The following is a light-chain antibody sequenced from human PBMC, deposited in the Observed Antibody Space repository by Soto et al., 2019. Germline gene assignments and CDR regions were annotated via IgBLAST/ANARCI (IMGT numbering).Light chain of an antibody. J-gene: IGKJ1*01. CDR2: GAS. V-gene: IGKV1-6*01. CDR1: QGIRDD. CDR3: LQDYTYPRT. Sequence: AIQMTQSPSSLSAAIGDRVTITCRASQGIRDDLGWYQHKPGKAPKLLIYGASKLQIGVPSRFSGSRSGTDFTLTITGLQPDEFATYYCLQDYTYPRTFGQGTTVQIK.